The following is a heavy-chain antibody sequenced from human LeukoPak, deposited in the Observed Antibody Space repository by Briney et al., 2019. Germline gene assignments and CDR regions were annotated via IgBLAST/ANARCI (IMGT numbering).Heavy chain of an antibody. CDR2: INPNSGGT. J-gene: IGHJ5*02. D-gene: IGHD1-26*01. Sequence: ASVKVSCKASGYTFTGYYMHWVRQAPGQELEWMGWINPNSGGTNYAQKFQGRVTMTRDTSISTAYMELSRLRSDDTAVYYCARGRGSYYGAWFDPWGQGTLVTVSS. CDR3: ARGRGSYYGAWFDP. CDR1: GYTFTGYY. V-gene: IGHV1-2*02.